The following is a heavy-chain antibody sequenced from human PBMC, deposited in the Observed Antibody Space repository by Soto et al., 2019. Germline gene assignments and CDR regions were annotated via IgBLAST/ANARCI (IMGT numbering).Heavy chain of an antibody. D-gene: IGHD2-2*01. J-gene: IGHJ6*02. CDR1: GFTFSSYG. V-gene: IGHV3-30*18. Sequence: QVQLVESGGGVVQPGRSLRFSCAASGFTFSSYGMHWVRQAPGKGLEWVAVISYDGSNKYYADSVKGRFTISRDNSKNTLYLQMNSLRAEDTAVYYCAKEALSSTSEVYYYYYGMDVWGQGTTVTVSS. CDR2: ISYDGSNK. CDR3: AKEALSSTSEVYYYYYGMDV.